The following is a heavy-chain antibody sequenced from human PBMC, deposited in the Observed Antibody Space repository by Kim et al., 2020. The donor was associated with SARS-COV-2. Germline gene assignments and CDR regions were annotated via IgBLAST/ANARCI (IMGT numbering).Heavy chain of an antibody. J-gene: IGHJ6*02. Sequence: GGSLRLSCAASGFSFGDYGMYWVRQIPGKGLEWVAGISWDSGSIAYAGSVKGRFTISRDNAKSSVYLQINSLRPEDTALYYCAKRYGNFFGFDVWGQGTT. CDR1: GFSFGDYG. CDR2: ISWDSGSI. CDR3: AKRYGNFFGFDV. V-gene: IGHV3-9*01. D-gene: IGHD2-15*01.